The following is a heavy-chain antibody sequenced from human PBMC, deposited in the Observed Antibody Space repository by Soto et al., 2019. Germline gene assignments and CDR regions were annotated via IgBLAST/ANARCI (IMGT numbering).Heavy chain of an antibody. D-gene: IGHD6-13*01. V-gene: IGHV4-30-2*01. CDR3: ARGIAAADNWFDP. CDR1: GGSISSGGYS. J-gene: IGHJ5*02. CDR2: IYHSGST. Sequence: SETLSLTCAVSGGSISSGGYSWSWIRQPPGKGLEWIGYIYHSGSTYYNPSLKSRVTISVDRSKNQFSLKLSSVTAADTAVYYCARGIAAADNWFDPWGQGTLVTVS.